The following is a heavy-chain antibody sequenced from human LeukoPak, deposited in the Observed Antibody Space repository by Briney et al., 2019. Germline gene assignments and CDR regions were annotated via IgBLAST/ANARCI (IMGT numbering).Heavy chain of an antibody. V-gene: IGHV1-46*01. D-gene: IGHD3-22*01. J-gene: IGHJ2*01. Sequence: ASVKVSCKASGYTFTSYYMHWVRQAPGQGLEWMGIINPSGGSTSYAQKFQGRVTMTRDTSTSTVYMELSSLRSEDTAVYYCARDWRYYDSSGYAIGNFDLWGRGTLVTVSS. CDR1: GYTFTSYY. CDR2: INPSGGST. CDR3: ARDWRYYDSSGYAIGNFDL.